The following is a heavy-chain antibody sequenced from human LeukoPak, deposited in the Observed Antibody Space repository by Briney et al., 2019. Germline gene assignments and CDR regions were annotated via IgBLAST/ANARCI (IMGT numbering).Heavy chain of an antibody. D-gene: IGHD2-2*01. J-gene: IGHJ5*02. Sequence: SVKVSCKASGGTFSSYAISWVRQAPGQGLEWMGGIIPIFGTANYAQKFQGRVTITADESTSTAYMELSSLRSEDTAVYYCARSLGYCSSTSCARPFDPWGQGTLVTVSS. CDR2: IIPIFGTA. CDR3: ARSLGYCSSTSCARPFDP. V-gene: IGHV1-69*13. CDR1: GGTFSSYA.